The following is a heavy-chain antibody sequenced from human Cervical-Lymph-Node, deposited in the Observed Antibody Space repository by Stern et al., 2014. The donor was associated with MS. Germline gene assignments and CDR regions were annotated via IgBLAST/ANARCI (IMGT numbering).Heavy chain of an antibody. CDR3: ARGSTSWVD. J-gene: IGHJ1*01. Sequence: EVHLVESGGGLIQAGGSLRLSCAASGFTVSSNYMSWVRQAPGKGLEWVSVFFSGGSRYYADSVKGRFTISRDTSKNTLDLQMNNLRVEDTAVYYCARGSTSWVDWGQGTLVTVS. D-gene: IGHD2-2*01. CDR1: GFTVSSNY. V-gene: IGHV3-53*03. CDR2: FFSGGSR.